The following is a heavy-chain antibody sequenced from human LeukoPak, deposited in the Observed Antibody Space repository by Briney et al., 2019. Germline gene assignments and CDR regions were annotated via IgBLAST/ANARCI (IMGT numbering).Heavy chain of an antibody. CDR3: ARDQIAVAGTVDAFDI. D-gene: IGHD6-19*01. J-gene: IGHJ3*02. CDR2: ISSSSSYI. V-gene: IGHV3-21*01. CDR1: GFTFSSYS. Sequence: GGSLRLSCAASGFTFSSYSMNWVRQAPGKGLEWVSSISSSSSYIYYADSVKGRFTISRDNAKNSLYLQMNSLRAEDTAVYYCARDQIAVAGTVDAFDIWGQGTMVTVSS.